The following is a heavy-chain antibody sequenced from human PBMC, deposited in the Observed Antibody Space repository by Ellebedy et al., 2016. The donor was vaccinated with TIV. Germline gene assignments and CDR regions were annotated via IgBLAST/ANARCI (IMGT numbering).Heavy chain of an antibody. CDR1: GLNFDDYA. CDR2: ISWNSGSV. J-gene: IGHJ2*01. V-gene: IGHV3-9*01. D-gene: IGHD3-22*01. Sequence: SLKISCAASGLNFDDYAMHWVRQAPGKDLEWVSGISWNSGSVNYADSVKGRFTISRDNVNDSLHLQMNSLRPEDTAFYYCVKDKSVSGFSFWFFDLWGRGTLVTVSS. CDR3: VKDKSVSGFSFWFFDL.